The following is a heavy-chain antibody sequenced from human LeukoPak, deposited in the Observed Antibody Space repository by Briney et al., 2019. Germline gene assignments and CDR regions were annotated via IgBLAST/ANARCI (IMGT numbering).Heavy chain of an antibody. CDR1: GFTVSSNY. V-gene: IGHV3-53*01. CDR2: IYRGGST. CDR3: ALQNDSSPFDY. Sequence: GGSLRLSCAASGFTVSSNYMSWVRQAPGKGLEWVSVIYRGGSTDYADSVKGRFTISRDNPKNTLYLQMNSLRAEDTAVYYCALQNDSSPFDYWGQGTLVTVSS. J-gene: IGHJ4*02. D-gene: IGHD3-22*01.